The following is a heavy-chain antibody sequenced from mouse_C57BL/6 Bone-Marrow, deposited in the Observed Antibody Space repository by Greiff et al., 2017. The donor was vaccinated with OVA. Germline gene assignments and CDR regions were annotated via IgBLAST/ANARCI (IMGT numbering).Heavy chain of an antibody. CDR2: INPGSGGT. J-gene: IGHJ2*01. V-gene: IGHV1-54*01. CDR3: ARGYYGSRTYYFDY. CDR1: GYAFTNYL. D-gene: IGHD1-1*01. Sequence: VQLVESGAELVRPGTSVKVSCKASGYAFTNYLIEWVKQRPGQGLEWIGVINPGSGGTNYNEKFKGKATLTADKSSSTAYMQLSSLTSEDSAVYFCARGYYGSRTYYFDYWGQGTTLTVSS.